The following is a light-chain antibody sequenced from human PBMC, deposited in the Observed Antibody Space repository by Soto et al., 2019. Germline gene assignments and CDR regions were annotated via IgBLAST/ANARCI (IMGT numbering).Light chain of an antibody. J-gene: IGLJ2*01. Sequence: SYVLTQPPSVSVAPGQTASISCGGYNLEFKSVHWYQQRPGQAPVLVVFDDRDRPSGIPDRFSGASSGNTATLTISRVEAGDESDFYCQVWDSDSDHVVFGGGTKVTVL. CDR3: QVWDSDSDHVV. V-gene: IGLV3-21*02. CDR1: NLEFKS. CDR2: DDR.